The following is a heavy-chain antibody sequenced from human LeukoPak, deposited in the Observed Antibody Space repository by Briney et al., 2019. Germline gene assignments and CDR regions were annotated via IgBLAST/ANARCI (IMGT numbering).Heavy chain of an antibody. V-gene: IGHV3-23*01. CDR3: AKGYDFWSGYYDY. CDR1: GFTFSSYW. J-gene: IGHJ4*02. CDR2: ISGSGDT. Sequence: TGGSLRLSCAASGFTFSSYWMHWVRQAPGKGLEWVSGISGSGDTYYTDSVKGRFTISRDNSKNTLFLQMNSLRAEDTALYYCAKGYDFWSGYYDYWGQGTLVTVSS. D-gene: IGHD3-3*01.